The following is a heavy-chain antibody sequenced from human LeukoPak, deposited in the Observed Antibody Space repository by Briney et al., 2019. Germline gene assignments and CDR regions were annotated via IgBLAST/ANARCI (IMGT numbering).Heavy chain of an antibody. J-gene: IGHJ4*02. D-gene: IGHD3-16*01. Sequence: GASVKVSCKASGGTFSSYAIGWVRQAPGQGLEWMGGIIPIFGTANYAQKFQGRVTITADESTSTAYMELSSLRSEDTAVYYCASRPRRGLPVYFDYWGQGTLVTVSS. CDR3: ASRPRRGLPVYFDY. CDR2: IIPIFGTA. V-gene: IGHV1-69*01. CDR1: GGTFSSYA.